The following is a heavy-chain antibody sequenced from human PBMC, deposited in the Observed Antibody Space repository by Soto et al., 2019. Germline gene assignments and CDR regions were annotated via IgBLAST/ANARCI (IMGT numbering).Heavy chain of an antibody. V-gene: IGHV2-5*02. Sequence: QITLKESGPTLVKPTQTLTLTCTFSGFSLSTSGVGVGWIRQPPGKALEWLALIYWDDDKRYSPSLKSRLTITKDNYKNQVVLTMTNMDPVDTDTYYCAHGPYGASHFDYWGQGTLVNVYS. CDR3: AHGPYGASHFDY. CDR2: IYWDDDK. J-gene: IGHJ4*02. CDR1: GFSLSTSGVG. D-gene: IGHD4-17*01.